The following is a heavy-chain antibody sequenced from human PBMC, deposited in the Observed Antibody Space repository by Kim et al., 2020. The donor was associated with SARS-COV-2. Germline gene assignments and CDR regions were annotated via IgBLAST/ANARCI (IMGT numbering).Heavy chain of an antibody. CDR3: ARTRPYYDFWSGAELDV. V-gene: IGHV6-1*01. J-gene: IGHJ6*02. CDR2: TYYRSRWYN. Sequence: SQTLSLTCGISGDSVSSNSASWNWIRQSPSRGLEWLGRTYYRSRWYNDYAESVKSRVAINPDTSKNQFSLQLNSVTPDDTAVYYCARTRPYYDFWSGAELDVWGQGTTVTVSS. CDR1: GDSVSSNSAS. D-gene: IGHD3-3*01.